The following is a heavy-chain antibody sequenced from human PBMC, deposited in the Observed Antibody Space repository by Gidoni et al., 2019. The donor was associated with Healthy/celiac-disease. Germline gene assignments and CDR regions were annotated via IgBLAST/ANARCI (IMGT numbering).Heavy chain of an antibody. D-gene: IGHD3-3*01. Sequence: QVQLQESGPGLVKPSQTLSLTCTVSGGSISSGSYYWSWIRQPAGKGLEWIGRIYTSGSTNYNPSLKSRVTISVDTSKNQFSLKLSSVTAADTAVYYCARGGSITIFEGFDPWGQGTLVTVSS. CDR1: GGSISSGSYY. V-gene: IGHV4-61*02. J-gene: IGHJ5*02. CDR2: IYTSGST. CDR3: ARGGSITIFEGFDP.